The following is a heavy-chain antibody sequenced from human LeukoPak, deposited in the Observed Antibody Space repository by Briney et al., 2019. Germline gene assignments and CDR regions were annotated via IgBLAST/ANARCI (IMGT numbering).Heavy chain of an antibody. CDR1: GVTFSSYD. CDR2: IGTAGDT. J-gene: IGHJ4*02. V-gene: IGHV3-13*01. CDR3: ARAREDTVLDY. Sequence: PGGSLRLSCAASGVTFSSYDMHLVRHATGKGLEWVSAIGTAGDTYYPGSVKGRFTISRENAKNSLYLQMNSLRAGDTAVYYCARAREDTVLDYWGQGTLVTVSS. D-gene: IGHD1-26*01.